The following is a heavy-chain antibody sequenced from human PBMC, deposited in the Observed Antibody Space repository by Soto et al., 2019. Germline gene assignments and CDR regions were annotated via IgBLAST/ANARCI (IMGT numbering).Heavy chain of an antibody. CDR3: AREAGSSRYYYALDV. Sequence: ELQLVETGGGLMQPGGSLRLSCAASGFSVSTNYMTWVRQAPGKGLEWVSVINSDGTTYYADSVKGRFTISRDNSKNTLLLQLHSLRAEVTAVYYCAREAGSSRYYYALDVWGQVTTVTVSS. CDR1: GFSVSTNY. V-gene: IGHV3-53*02. J-gene: IGHJ6*02. CDR2: INSDGTT. D-gene: IGHD6-6*01.